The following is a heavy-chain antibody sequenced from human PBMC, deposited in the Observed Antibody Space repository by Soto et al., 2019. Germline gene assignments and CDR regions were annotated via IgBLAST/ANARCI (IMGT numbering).Heavy chain of an antibody. D-gene: IGHD3-10*01. CDR1: GRSVSSGSYY. CDR2: IYYSGST. CDR3: ARDLPGTAVNY. J-gene: IGHJ4*02. V-gene: IGHV4-61*01. Sequence: QVQLQESGPGLVKPSETLSLTCTVSGRSVSSGSYYWSWIRQPPGKGLEWIGYIYYSGSTNYNPSLKSRVTISVDTSKNQFSLKLSSVTAADTAVYYCARDLPGTAVNYWGQGTLVTVSS.